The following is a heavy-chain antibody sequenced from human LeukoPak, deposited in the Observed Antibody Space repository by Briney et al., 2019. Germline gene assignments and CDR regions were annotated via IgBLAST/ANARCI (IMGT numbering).Heavy chain of an antibody. CDR2: IRYDGSSK. V-gene: IGHV3-30*02. CDR1: GFTFSTYG. J-gene: IGHJ4*02. CDR3: AKSGGTSWPSEYHFDH. D-gene: IGHD6-13*01. Sequence: GGSLRLSCAASGFTFSTYGMPWVRQAPGKGLEWVAFIRYDGSSKFYADSVKGRFTISRDNSKNMLFLQVNSLRNEDTSVYYCAKSGGTSWPSEYHFDHWGQGTLVTVSS.